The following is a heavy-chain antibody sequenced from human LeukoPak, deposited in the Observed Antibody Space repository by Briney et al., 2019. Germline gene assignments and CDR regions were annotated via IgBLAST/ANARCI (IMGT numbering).Heavy chain of an antibody. J-gene: IGHJ5*02. V-gene: IGHV1-18*01. CDR1: GYTFTSYG. CDR2: ISAHNGNT. D-gene: IGHD6-13*01. Sequence: ASVKVSCKASGYTFTSYGISWVRQAPGQGLEWMGWISAHNGNTNYAQKLQGRVTMTTDTSTSTAYMELRSLRSDDTAVYYCARVGLGAAAGNWFDPWGQGTLVTVSS. CDR3: ARVGLGAAAGNWFDP.